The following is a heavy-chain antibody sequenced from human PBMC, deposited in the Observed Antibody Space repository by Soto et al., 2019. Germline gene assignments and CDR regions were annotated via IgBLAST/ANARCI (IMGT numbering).Heavy chain of an antibody. J-gene: IGHJ5*02. CDR3: ARTSGPAVSFGFDP. CDR2: IIPIFCTA. Sequence: SPLNRSRKSSVAAKSVDLVGRRSKKQEQGLEWMGGIIPIFCTANYAQKFQGRVTITADESTSTAYMELSSLRSEDTAVYYCARTSGPAVSFGFDPCGQGTLVTVSS. V-gene: IGHV1-69*01. D-gene: IGHD2-2*01. CDR1: VAAKSVDL.